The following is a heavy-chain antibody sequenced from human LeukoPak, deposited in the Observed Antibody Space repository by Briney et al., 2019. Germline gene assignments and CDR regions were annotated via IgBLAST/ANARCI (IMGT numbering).Heavy chain of an antibody. CDR2: INPNSGGT. Sequence: ASVKVSCKASGYTFTGYYIHWVRQAPGQGLEWMGWINPNSGGTNYAQKFQDRVTMTRDTSISTAYMELSRLRSDDTAVYYCARKKYPGSIAAAGPADYWGQGTLVTVSS. CDR3: ARKKYPGSIAAAGPADY. CDR1: GYTFTGYY. D-gene: IGHD6-13*01. J-gene: IGHJ4*02. V-gene: IGHV1-2*02.